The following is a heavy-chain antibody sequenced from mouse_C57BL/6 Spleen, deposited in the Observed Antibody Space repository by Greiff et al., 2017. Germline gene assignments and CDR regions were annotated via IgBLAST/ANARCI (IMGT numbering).Heavy chain of an antibody. D-gene: IGHD1-1*01. Sequence: QVQLQQPGAELVMPGASVKLSCKASGYTFTSYWMPWVKQRPGQGLEWIGEIDPSDSYTNYNQKFKGKSTLTVDKSSSTAYMQLSSLTSEDSAVYYCARALRSSYKGFAYWGQGTLVTVSA. CDR2: IDPSDSYT. V-gene: IGHV1-69*01. J-gene: IGHJ3*01. CDR3: ARALRSSYKGFAY. CDR1: GYTFTSYW.